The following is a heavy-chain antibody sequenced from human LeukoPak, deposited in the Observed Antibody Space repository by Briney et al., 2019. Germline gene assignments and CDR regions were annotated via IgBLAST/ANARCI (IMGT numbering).Heavy chain of an antibody. D-gene: IGHD2-2*01. CDR3: AREGYCSSTSCPFDY. V-gene: IGHV5-51*01. CDR1: GYSFTSYW. CDR2: IYPGDSDT. J-gene: IGHJ4*02. Sequence: GESLKISCKGSGYSFTSYWIGWGRRLPGKGLEWMGIIYPGDSDTRYSPSFQGQVTISADKSISAAYQQWSSLKASDTATYYCAREGYCSSTSCPFDYWGQGTLVTVSS.